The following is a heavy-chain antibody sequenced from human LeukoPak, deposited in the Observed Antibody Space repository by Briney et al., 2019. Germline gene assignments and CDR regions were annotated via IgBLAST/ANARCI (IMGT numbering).Heavy chain of an antibody. J-gene: IGHJ4*02. D-gene: IGHD1-26*01. CDR3: ATYSGSYSSDFDY. V-gene: IGHV1-2*02. CDR1: GYTFTGYY. CDR2: INPNSGGT. Sequence: GASVKVSCKASGYTFTGYYMHWVRQAPGQGLEWMGWINPNSGGTNYAQKVQGRVTMTRDTSISTAYMELSRLRSDDTAVYYCATYSGSYSSDFDYWGQGTLVTVSS.